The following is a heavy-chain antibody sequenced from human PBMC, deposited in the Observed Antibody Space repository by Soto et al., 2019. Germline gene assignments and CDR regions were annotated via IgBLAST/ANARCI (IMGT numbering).Heavy chain of an antibody. Sequence: SETLSPTCTVSGGPISSYYWSWIRQPPGKGLGWIGYIYYSGSTNYNPSLKSRVTISVDTSKNQFSLKLSSVTAADTAVYYCARGSGYCSGGSCSDAEYFQHWGQGTLVTVSS. CDR3: ARGSGYCSGGSCSDAEYFQH. J-gene: IGHJ1*01. CDR2: IYYSGST. CDR1: GGPISSYY. D-gene: IGHD2-15*01. V-gene: IGHV4-59*01.